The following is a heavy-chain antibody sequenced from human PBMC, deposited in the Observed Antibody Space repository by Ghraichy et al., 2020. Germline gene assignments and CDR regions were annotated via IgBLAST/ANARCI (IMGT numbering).Heavy chain of an antibody. D-gene: IGHD3-10*01. Sequence: LNISCKGSGYSFTNYWIGWVRQMPGKGLEWIGIIYPGDSDPIYSPSFQGQVTISTDKSISTAYLQWSSLKASDTAMYYCARPYGSGIYYNFAYWGQGTLVTVSS. CDR2: IYPGDSDP. CDR3: ARPYGSGIYYNFAY. CDR1: GYSFTNYW. J-gene: IGHJ4*02. V-gene: IGHV5-51*01.